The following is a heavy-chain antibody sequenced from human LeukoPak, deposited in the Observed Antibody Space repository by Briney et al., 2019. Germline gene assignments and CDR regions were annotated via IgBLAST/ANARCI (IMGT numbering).Heavy chain of an antibody. CDR1: GGSISSSSYY. CDR3: ARPKGQGSSGWPNYIDY. Sequence: SESLSLTCTVSGGSISSSSYYWGWVRQPPGKGLEWSGSIYYSGSTYYNPSLKSRVTISVDTSKNQFSLKLSSVTAADTAVYYCARPKGQGSSGWPNYIDYWGQGTLVTVSS. J-gene: IGHJ4*02. D-gene: IGHD6-19*01. V-gene: IGHV4-39*01. CDR2: IYYSGST.